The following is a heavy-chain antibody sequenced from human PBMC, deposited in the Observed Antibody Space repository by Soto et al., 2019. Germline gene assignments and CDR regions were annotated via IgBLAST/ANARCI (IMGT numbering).Heavy chain of an antibody. Sequence: QVHLVESGGGVVQPGRSLRLSCAASGFTFSSYGMHWVRQAPGKGLEWVAVTSYDESNKHYADSAKGRFTISRDNPENTLYLQMTGLRAEDTAVYYCAKGDPRGGGMDVWGQGTTVTVSS. CDR1: GFTFSSYG. D-gene: IGHD3-10*01. CDR2: TSYDESNK. J-gene: IGHJ6*02. V-gene: IGHV3-30*18. CDR3: AKGDPRGGGMDV.